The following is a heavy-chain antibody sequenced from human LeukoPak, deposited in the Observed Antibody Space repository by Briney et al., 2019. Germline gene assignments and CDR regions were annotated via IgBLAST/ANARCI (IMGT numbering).Heavy chain of an antibody. J-gene: IGHJ6*02. CDR2: INSDGSST. V-gene: IGHV3-74*01. D-gene: IGHD4-23*01. CDR3: ASGGVRTVVNPYYYYYGMDV. Sequence: PGGSLRLSCAPSGFTFSADWMSWVRQAPGKGLVWVSRINSDGSSTSYAESVKGRFTISRDNAKNTLYLQMNSLRAEDTAVYYCASGGVRTVVNPYYYYYGMDVWGQGTTVTVSS. CDR1: GFTFSADW.